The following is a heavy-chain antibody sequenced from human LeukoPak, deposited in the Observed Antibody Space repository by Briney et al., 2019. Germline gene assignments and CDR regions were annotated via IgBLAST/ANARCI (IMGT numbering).Heavy chain of an antibody. V-gene: IGHV3-30*02. CDR1: GFTFSSYG. J-gene: IGHJ4*02. CDR2: IRYDGSNK. CDR3: AKSTIVVVPAAPIDY. D-gene: IGHD2-2*01. Sequence: GGSLRLSCAASGFTFSSYGMHWVRQAPGKGLEGVAFIRYDGSNKYYADSVKGRFTISRDNSKNTLYLQMNSLRAEDTAVYYCAKSTIVVVPAAPIDYWGQGTLVTVSS.